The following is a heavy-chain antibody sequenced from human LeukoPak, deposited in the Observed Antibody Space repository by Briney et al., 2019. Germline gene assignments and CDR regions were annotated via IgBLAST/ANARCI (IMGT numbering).Heavy chain of an antibody. Sequence: ASVKVSCKASRGTFSSYAISWVRQAPGQGLEWMGGIIPIFGTANYAQKFQGRVTITADESTSTAYMELSSLRSEDTDVYYCASTYCGVDCPTSYYYYYYGMDVWAQGTT. D-gene: IGHD2-21*02. J-gene: IGHJ6*02. CDR1: RGTFSSYA. CDR3: ASTYCGVDCPTSYYYYYYGMDV. CDR2: IIPIFGTA. V-gene: IGHV1-69*13.